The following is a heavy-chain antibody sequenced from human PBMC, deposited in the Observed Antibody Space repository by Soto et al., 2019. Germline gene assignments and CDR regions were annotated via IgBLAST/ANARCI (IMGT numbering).Heavy chain of an antibody. D-gene: IGHD3-9*01. Sequence: GGSLRLSCAASGFTFSSYGMHWVRQAPGKGLEWVAVISYDGSNKYYADSVKGRFTISRDNSKNTRYLQMNSLRAEDTAVYYCAKDLSDYFGLTSCGFDYWGQGTLVTVSS. V-gene: IGHV3-30*18. CDR1: GFTFSSYG. CDR2: ISYDGSNK. J-gene: IGHJ4*02. CDR3: AKDLSDYFGLTSCGFDY.